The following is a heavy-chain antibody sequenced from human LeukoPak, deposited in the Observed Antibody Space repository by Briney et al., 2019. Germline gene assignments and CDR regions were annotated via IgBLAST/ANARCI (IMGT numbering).Heavy chain of an antibody. V-gene: IGHV1-24*01. CDR1: GYTLTELS. J-gene: IGHJ6*02. CDR2: FDPEDGET. D-gene: IGHD6-13*01. CDR3: ARDAHSSSDYGMDV. Sequence: GASVKVSCKVSGYTLTELSMHWVRQAPGKGLEWMGGFDPEDGETIYAQKFQGRVTMTEDTSTDTVYMELSSLRSEDTAVYYCARDAHSSSDYGMDVWGQGTTVTVSS.